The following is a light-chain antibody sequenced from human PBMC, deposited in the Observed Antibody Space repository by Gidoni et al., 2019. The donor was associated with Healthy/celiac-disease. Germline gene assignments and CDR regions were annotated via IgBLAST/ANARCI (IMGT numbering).Light chain of an antibody. Sequence: DIQMTQSPSSLSASVGDRVTITCRASQSISSDLNWYQQKPGKAPKLLIYAASSLQSGVPSRFSGSGSGTDVTLTISSLQPEDFATYYCQQSYSTLFTFGPGTKVDIK. CDR1: QSISSD. CDR2: AAS. V-gene: IGKV1-39*01. J-gene: IGKJ3*01. CDR3: QQSYSTLFT.